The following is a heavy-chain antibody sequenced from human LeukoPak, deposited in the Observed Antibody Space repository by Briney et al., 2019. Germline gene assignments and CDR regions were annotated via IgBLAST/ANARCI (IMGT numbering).Heavy chain of an antibody. V-gene: IGHV3-7*01. CDR3: ARDPGRTDH. J-gene: IGHJ4*02. Sequence: GGSLRLSCAASGFTFSSYWMSGVRQAPGTGLEWVANINQDRSDKYYVDSVKGRFTISRDNAKNSLYLQMNSLRVEDTAVYYCARDPGRTDHWGQGTLVTVSS. CDR2: INQDRSDK. CDR1: GFTFSSYW.